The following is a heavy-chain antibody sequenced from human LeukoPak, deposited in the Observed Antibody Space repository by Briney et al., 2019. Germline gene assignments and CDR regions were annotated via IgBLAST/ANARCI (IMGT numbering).Heavy chain of an antibody. V-gene: IGHV3-66*01. CDR3: ARGTIAVASDWFDP. D-gene: IGHD6-19*01. Sequence: PGGSLRLSCAASGFTFSSYAMSWVRQAPGKGLEWVSVIYSGGSTYYADSVKGRFTISRDNSKNTLYLQMNSLRAEDTAVYYCARGTIAVASDWFDPWGQGTLVTVSS. J-gene: IGHJ5*02. CDR2: IYSGGST. CDR1: GFTFSSYA.